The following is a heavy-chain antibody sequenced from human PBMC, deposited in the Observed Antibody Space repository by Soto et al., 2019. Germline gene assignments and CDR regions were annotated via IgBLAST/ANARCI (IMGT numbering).Heavy chain of an antibody. D-gene: IGHD2-21*01. J-gene: IGHJ4*02. CDR1: GGSISSYY. Sequence: ASETLSLTCTVSGGSISSYYWSWIRQPPGKGLEWIGYIYYSGSTNYNPSLKSRVTISVDTSKNQFSLKLSSVTAADTAVYYCARHLIPVYYFDYWGQGTLVTVSS. V-gene: IGHV4-59*08. CDR2: IYYSGST. CDR3: ARHLIPVYYFDY.